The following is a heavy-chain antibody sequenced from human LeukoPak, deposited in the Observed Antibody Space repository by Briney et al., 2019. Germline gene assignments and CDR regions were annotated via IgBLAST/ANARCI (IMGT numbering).Heavy chain of an antibody. CDR3: ATLGPKWELLGFDY. CDR1: GFTFSSCA. J-gene: IGHJ4*02. CDR2: ISYDRSNK. V-gene: IGHV3-30-3*01. Sequence: GGSLRLSCAASGFTFSSCAMHWVRQAPGKGLEWVAVISYDRSNKYYADSVKGRFTISRDNSKNTLYLQMNSLRAEDTAVYYCATLGPKWELLGFDYWGQGTLVTVSS. D-gene: IGHD1-26*01.